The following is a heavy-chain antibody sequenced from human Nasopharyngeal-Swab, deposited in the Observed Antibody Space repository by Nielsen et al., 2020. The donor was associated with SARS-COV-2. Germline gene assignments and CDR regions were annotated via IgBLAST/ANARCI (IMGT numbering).Heavy chain of an antibody. CDR1: GFIFSASA. V-gene: IGHV3-73*01. CDR3: AKDMAAGYFFDF. CDR2: IGDKDHNYAT. J-gene: IGHJ4*02. Sequence: GGSLRLSCAASGFIFSASAIHWVRQASGKGLEWVGRIGDKDHNYATTYGASVQGRFTISRDDSKNTAFLQMDSLKTEDTALYYCAKDMAAGYFFDFWGQGTLVTVSS. D-gene: IGHD6-13*01.